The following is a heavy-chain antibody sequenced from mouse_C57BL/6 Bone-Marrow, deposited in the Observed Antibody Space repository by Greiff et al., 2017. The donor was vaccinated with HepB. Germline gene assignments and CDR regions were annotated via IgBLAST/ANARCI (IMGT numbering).Heavy chain of an antibody. J-gene: IGHJ2*01. V-gene: IGHV1-69*01. D-gene: IGHD3-3*01. CDR1: GYTFTSYW. CDR2: IDPSDSYT. Sequence: QVQLQQPGAELVMPGASVKLSCKASGYTFTSYWMNWVKQRPGQGLEWIGEIDPSDSYTNYNQKFKGKSTLTVDKSSSTAYMQLSSLTSEDSAVYYCARQERGQYYFDDWGKGTTLTVSS. CDR3: ARQERGQYYFDD.